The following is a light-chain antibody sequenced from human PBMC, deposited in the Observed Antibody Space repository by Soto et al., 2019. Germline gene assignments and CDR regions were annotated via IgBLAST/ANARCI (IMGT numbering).Light chain of an antibody. V-gene: IGKV1-5*01. Sequence: DIQMTQSPSTLSASVGDRVTITCRACQSISSWLAWYQQKPGKAPKLLIYDASSLESGVPSRFSGSGSGTDFTLTISSLQPEDFATYYCQQSYSSPRTFGQGTKVDIK. CDR2: DAS. CDR3: QQSYSSPRT. CDR1: QSISSW. J-gene: IGKJ1*01.